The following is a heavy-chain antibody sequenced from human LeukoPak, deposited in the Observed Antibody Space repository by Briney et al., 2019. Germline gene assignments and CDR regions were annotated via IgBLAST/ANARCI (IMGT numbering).Heavy chain of an antibody. J-gene: IGHJ3*02. CDR3: ARGSEEVSTISEAFDI. Sequence: PSETLSLTCIVSGGSMNNFFWAWIRQTPEKRLEWIGYVYYSGSSKYNPSLKRRVTISLDTSKNQFSLRLTSVTAADAATYYCARGSEEVSTISEAFDIWGQGTAVTVSS. V-gene: IGHV4-59*01. CDR1: GGSMNNFF. D-gene: IGHD5-24*01. CDR2: VYYSGSS.